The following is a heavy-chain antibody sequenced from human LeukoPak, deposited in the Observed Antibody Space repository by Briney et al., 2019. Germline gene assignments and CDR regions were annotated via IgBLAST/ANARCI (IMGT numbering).Heavy chain of an antibody. CDR3: AKDRFCGGGSCYNGMDV. Sequence: GGSLRLSCAASGFTFNNYAMNWVRQAPGKGLEWVSTISGSGGSTNYADPVKGRFTISRDNSKNTLYLQMNSLRAEDTAVYYCAKDRFCGGGSCYNGMDVWGQGTTVTVSS. CDR1: GFTFNNYA. CDR2: ISGSGGST. V-gene: IGHV3-23*01. D-gene: IGHD2-15*01. J-gene: IGHJ6*02.